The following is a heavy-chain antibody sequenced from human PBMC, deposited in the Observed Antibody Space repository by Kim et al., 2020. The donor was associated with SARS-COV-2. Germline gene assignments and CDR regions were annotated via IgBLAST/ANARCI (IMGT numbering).Heavy chain of an antibody. V-gene: IGHV3-33*01. D-gene: IGHD1-26*01. Sequence: ADSVKGRITISKNNSKNTLYLQMNSRRAEDAAVYYCAIEIVGAPKEEGDSWGQGTLVTVS. J-gene: IGHJ4*02. CDR3: AIEIVGAPKEEGDS.